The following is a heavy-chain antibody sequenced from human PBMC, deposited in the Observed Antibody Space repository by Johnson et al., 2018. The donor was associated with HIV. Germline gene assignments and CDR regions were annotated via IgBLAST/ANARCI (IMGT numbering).Heavy chain of an antibody. J-gene: IGHJ3*02. Sequence: EVHLVESGGGLVQPGGSLRLSCAASGFTFTSHWMHWVRQAPGKGLEWVGRIKSQTDGGTTDYAAPVKGRFTISRDDSKNTLYLQMNSRKTEDTAVYYCTTVVICVRGDDAFDIWGQGTMVTVSS. D-gene: IGHD3-16*01. CDR2: IKSQTDGGTT. V-gene: IGHV3-15*01. CDR1: GFTFTSHW. CDR3: TTVVICVRGDDAFDI.